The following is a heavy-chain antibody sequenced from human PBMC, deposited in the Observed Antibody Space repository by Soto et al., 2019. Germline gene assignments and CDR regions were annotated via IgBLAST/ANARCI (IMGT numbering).Heavy chain of an antibody. J-gene: IGHJ6*02. CDR1: GFTFSSYA. V-gene: IGHV3-23*01. CDR3: AKADSSGYRYYYGLDV. D-gene: IGHD3-22*01. Sequence: EGQLLESGGGLVQPGGSLRVSCAASGFTFSSYAMSWVRQAPGKGLEWVSGVSGSGDYTNYADSVKGRFTISRDNSKNMLFLQINSQRAEDTAVYYCAKADSSGYRYYYGLDVWGQGTTVTVSS. CDR2: VSGSGDYT.